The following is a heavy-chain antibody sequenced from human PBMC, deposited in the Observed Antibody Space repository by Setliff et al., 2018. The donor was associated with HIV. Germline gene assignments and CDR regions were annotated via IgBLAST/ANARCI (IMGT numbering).Heavy chain of an antibody. CDR3: ARGGYGSGSYYYYYYMDV. CDR1: DGSLSSYY. CDR2: INHSGST. J-gene: IGHJ6*03. V-gene: IGHV4-34*01. D-gene: IGHD3-10*01. Sequence: SETLSLTCAVYDGSLSSYYWSWIRQSTGKGLEWIGEINHSGSTNYNPSLKSRVTISVDTSKNQFSLKLSSVTAADTAVYYCARGGYGSGSYYYYYYMDVWGKGTTVTVSS.